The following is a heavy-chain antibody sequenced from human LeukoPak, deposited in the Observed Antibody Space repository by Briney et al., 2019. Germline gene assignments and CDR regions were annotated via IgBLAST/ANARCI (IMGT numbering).Heavy chain of an antibody. CDR1: GGSFSGYY. V-gene: IGHV4-34*01. D-gene: IGHD5-18*01. CDR2: INHSGST. Sequence: SETLSLTCAVYGGSFSGYYWSWIRQPPGKGLEWIGEINHSGSTNYNPSLKSRVTISVDTSKNQFSLKLSSVTAADTAVYYCARGYSHGQRFDYWGQGTLVTVSS. CDR3: ARGYSHGQRFDY. J-gene: IGHJ4*02.